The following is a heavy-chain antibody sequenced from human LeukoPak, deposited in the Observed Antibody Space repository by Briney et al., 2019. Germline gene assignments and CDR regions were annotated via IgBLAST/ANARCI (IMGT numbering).Heavy chain of an antibody. CDR2: IYYSGST. CDR3: ARERLVGDYDWFDP. J-gene: IGHJ5*02. Sequence: ASETLSLTCTVSGGSISSSSYYWGWIRQPPGKGLEWIGSIYYSGSTYYNPSLKSRVTISVDTSKNQFSLKLSSVTAADTAVYYCARERLVGDYDWFDPWGQGTLVTVSS. V-gene: IGHV4-39*07. CDR1: GGSISSSSYY. D-gene: IGHD4-17*01.